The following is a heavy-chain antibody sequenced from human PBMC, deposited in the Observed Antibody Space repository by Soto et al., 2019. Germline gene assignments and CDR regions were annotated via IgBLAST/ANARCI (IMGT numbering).Heavy chain of an antibody. V-gene: IGHV4-59*01. CDR3: ARRWSGTDY. J-gene: IGHJ4*01. D-gene: IGHD3-10*01. Sequence: QVQLQESGPGLVKPSETLSLTCTVSGGSITSYYCSWIRQPPGKGLEWIGYIHNSGSTSYNPSLQSRVTISAGVSKNQSSLDLRSVTAADTAVYYCARRWSGTDYWGHGTLVTVSS. CDR1: GGSITSYY. CDR2: IHNSGST.